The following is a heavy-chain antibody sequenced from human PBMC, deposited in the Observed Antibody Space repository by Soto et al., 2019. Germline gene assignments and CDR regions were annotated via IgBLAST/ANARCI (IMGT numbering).Heavy chain of an antibody. Sequence: QVQLQESGPGLVKPSQTLSLTCTVSGGSISSGGYYWSWIRQHPGKGLEWIGYIYYSGSTYYNPSLKSLVTISVDTSKNQFSLKLSSVTAADTAVYYCARDRSIAAAGTDYYYGMDVWGQGTTVTVSS. CDR2: IYYSGST. CDR1: GGSISSGGYY. V-gene: IGHV4-31*01. D-gene: IGHD6-13*01. CDR3: ARDRSIAAAGTDYYYGMDV. J-gene: IGHJ6*02.